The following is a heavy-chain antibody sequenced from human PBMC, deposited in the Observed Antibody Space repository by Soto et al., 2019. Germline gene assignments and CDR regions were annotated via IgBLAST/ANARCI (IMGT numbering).Heavy chain of an antibody. Sequence: GGSLRLSCAASGLTYSSFEMNWVRQAPGKGLELVSYISRSGSSIYYADSVKGRFTISRDNAKNSLYLQMNSLRAEDTAVYYCLSLLGYCGAATCPAGYWGRGTLVTVSS. CDR2: ISRSGSSI. J-gene: IGHJ4*02. V-gene: IGHV3-48*03. CDR3: LSLLGYCGAATCPAGY. D-gene: IGHD2-15*01. CDR1: GLTYSSFE.